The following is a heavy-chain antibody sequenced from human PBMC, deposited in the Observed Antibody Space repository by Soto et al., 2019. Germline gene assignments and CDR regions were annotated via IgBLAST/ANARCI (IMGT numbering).Heavy chain of an antibody. CDR1: GFTFSSYA. CDR3: AKDSALWFGELLADAFDI. CDR2: ISGSGGST. V-gene: IGHV3-23*01. D-gene: IGHD3-10*01. J-gene: IGHJ3*02. Sequence: PGGSLRLSCAASGFTFSSYAMSWFRQAPGKGLEWVSAISGSGGSTYYADSVKGRFTISRDNSKNTLYLQMNSLRAEDTAVYYCAKDSALWFGELLADAFDIWGQGTMVTVSS.